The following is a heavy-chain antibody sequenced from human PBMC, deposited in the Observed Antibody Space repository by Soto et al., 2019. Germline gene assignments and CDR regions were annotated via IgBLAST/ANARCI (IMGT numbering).Heavy chain of an antibody. CDR2: INHSGST. Sequence: SETLSLTCAVYGGSFSGYYWSWIRQPPGKGLEWIGEINHSGSTNYNPSLKSRVTISVDTSKNQFSLKLSSVTAADTAVYYCARAQRGSPTGKGFYRGQGTLVTVSS. V-gene: IGHV4-34*01. D-gene: IGHD3-10*01. CDR1: GGSFSGYY. CDR3: ARAQRGSPTGKGFY. J-gene: IGHJ4*02.